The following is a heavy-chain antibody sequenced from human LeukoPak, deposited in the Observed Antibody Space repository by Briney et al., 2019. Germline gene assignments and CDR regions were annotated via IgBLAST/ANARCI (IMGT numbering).Heavy chain of an antibody. CDR3: ARDWGSSGWYNWFDP. D-gene: IGHD6-19*01. CDR1: GFTFSSYG. J-gene: IGHJ5*02. CDR2: ISHDGGVK. Sequence: GGSLRLSCAASGFTFSSYGMHWVRQAPDKGLEWVAMISHDGGVKYYGDSVKGRLTISRDNSENTLYLQMNSLRVEDTAVYYCARDWGSSGWYNWFDPWGQGTLVTVSS. V-gene: IGHV3-30*03.